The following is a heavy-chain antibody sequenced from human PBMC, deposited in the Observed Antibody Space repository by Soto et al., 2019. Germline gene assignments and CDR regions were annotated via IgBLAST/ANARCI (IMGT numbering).Heavy chain of an antibody. J-gene: IGHJ6*02. CDR2: IIPIFGTA. Sequence: QVQLVQSGAEVKKPGSSVKVSCKASGGTFSSYAISWVRQAPGQGLEWMGGIIPIFGTADYAQKFQGRVTINGDETNSPAYMEASSLGSEGTAVYYCGGPSQGTANHHHFGKGGRGQGTTVTVSS. D-gene: IGHD3-10*01. CDR3: GGPSQGTANHHHFGKGG. CDR1: GGTFSSYA. V-gene: IGHV1-69*12.